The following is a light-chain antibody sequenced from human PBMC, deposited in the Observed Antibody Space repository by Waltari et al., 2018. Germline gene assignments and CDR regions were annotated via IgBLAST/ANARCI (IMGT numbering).Light chain of an antibody. CDR1: QSIRSN. CDR3: QQYDNWLGT. V-gene: IGKV3-15*01. J-gene: IGKJ1*01. CDR2: GAS. Sequence: EMVMTQSPATLSVFPGERATLSCRASQSIRSNLARYQHKPGQAPRLLIYGASTRATGIPARFSGSGSGTEFTLTISSLQSEDFAVYFCQQYDNWLGTFGQGTKVEIK.